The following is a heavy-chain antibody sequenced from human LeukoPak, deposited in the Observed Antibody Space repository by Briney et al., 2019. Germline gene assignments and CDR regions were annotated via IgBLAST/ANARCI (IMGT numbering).Heavy chain of an antibody. CDR1: GFTFSSYW. V-gene: IGHV3-74*01. CDR2: INSDGSST. Sequence: GGSLRLSCAASGFTFSSYWMHWVRQAPGKGLVWVSRINSDGSSTSYADSVKGRFTISRDNAKNTLYLQMNSLRAEDTAVYYCARVGLFYYDSSGYSGAFDIWGQGTMVTVSS. CDR3: ARVGLFYYDSSGYSGAFDI. D-gene: IGHD3-22*01. J-gene: IGHJ3*02.